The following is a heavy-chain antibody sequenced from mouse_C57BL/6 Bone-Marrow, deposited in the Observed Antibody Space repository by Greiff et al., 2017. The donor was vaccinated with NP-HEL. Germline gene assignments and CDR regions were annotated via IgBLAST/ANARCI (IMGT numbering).Heavy chain of an antibody. Sequence: QVQLQQPGAELVMPGASVKLSCKASGYTFTSYWMHWVKQRPGQGLEWIGEIDPSDSYTNYNQKFKGKSTLTVDKSSSTAYMQLSSLTSEDSAVYYCARGANWDVAWFAYWGQGTLVTVSA. CDR2: IDPSDSYT. CDR3: ARGANWDVAWFAY. J-gene: IGHJ3*01. V-gene: IGHV1-69*01. D-gene: IGHD4-1*01. CDR1: GYTFTSYW.